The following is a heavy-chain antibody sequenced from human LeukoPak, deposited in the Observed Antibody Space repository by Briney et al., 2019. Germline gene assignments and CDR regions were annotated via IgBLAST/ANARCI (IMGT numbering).Heavy chain of an antibody. V-gene: IGHV4-34*01. CDR3: ARGAALGLYSYGYYFDY. J-gene: IGHJ4*02. CDR2: INHSGST. D-gene: IGHD5-18*01. Sequence: SETLPLTCAVDGGSFSGYYWSWIRQPPGKGLEWIGEINHSGSTNYNPSLKSRVTISVDTSKSQFSLKLSSVTAADTAVYYCARGAALGLYSYGYYFDYWGQGTLVTVSS. CDR1: GGSFSGYY.